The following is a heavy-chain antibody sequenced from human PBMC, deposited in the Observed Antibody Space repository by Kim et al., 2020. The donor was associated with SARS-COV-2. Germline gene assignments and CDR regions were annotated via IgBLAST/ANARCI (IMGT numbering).Heavy chain of an antibody. CDR1: GYSINSDYY. CDR2: MYHSGST. J-gene: IGHJ4*02. Sequence: SETLSLTCTVSGYSINSDYYWGWIRQPPGKGLEWIGSMYHSGSTYYNPSLKSRVTISVDRSKNQFSLKLSSVTAADTAVYYCARDPKNYYGSGGLDYWGQGTLVTVSS. D-gene: IGHD3-10*01. CDR3: ARDPKNYYGSGGLDY. V-gene: IGHV4-38-2*02.